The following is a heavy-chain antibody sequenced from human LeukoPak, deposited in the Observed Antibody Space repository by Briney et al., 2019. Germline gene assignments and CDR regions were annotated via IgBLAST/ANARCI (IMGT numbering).Heavy chain of an antibody. V-gene: IGHV4-39*01. CDR2: IYFGGTT. D-gene: IGHD3-3*01. CDR1: GGSISSSSYF. J-gene: IGHJ6*03. Sequence: PSETLSLTCTVSGGSISSSSYFWGWIREPPGKGLEWIGNIYFGGTTYYNPSLKSRVTIFVDTSKNQFSLKLSSVTAADTAVYYCARLCDFWSGCYMDVWGKGTTVTVSS. CDR3: ARLCDFWSGCYMDV.